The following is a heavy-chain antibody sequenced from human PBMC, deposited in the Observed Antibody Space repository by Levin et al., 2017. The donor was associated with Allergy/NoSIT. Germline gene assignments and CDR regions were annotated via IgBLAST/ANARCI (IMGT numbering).Heavy chain of an antibody. J-gene: IGHJ2*01. CDR2: VSHSGSS. Sequence: SETLSLTCAVYGESLSAYYWSWIRQPPGKGLEWIGEVSHSGSSNYNPSLKSRVTISVATSRNQFSLNLRSVTAADTAVYYFTRVRLGRVGPGTHWYFDLWGRGTPVTVSS. CDR1: GESLSAYY. D-gene: IGHD6-13*01. CDR3: TRVRLGRVGPGTHWYFDL. V-gene: IGHV4-34*01.